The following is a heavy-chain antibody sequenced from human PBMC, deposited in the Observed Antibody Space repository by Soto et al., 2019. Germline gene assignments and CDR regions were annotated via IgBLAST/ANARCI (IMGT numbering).Heavy chain of an antibody. CDR3: AKTDAFDT. CDR2: ISDSGTT. J-gene: IGHJ3*02. V-gene: IGHV3-23*01. Sequence: EVQLLESGGGLVQPGGSLRLSCAASGFTFSTYAMSWVRQAPGKGLEWVSAISDSGTTNYADSVRGRFTISRDNSKNTLYLQMNSLRAEDTALYYCAKTDAFDTWGQGTMVTVSS. CDR1: GFTFSTYA.